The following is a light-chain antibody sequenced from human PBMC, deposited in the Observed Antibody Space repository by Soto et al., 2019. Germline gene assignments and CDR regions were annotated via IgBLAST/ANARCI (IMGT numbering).Light chain of an antibody. V-gene: IGKV3-20*01. J-gene: IGKJ2*01. CDR3: QPYDNSPFT. CDR1: QSVSSNY. CDR2: GAS. Sequence: EIVLTQSPGTLPLSPGERATLSFRASQSVSSNYLVWYQQKPGQAPRPLIYGASSMSTGIPHRFSVSGSWTDFTPTISSLEPEDFAVYYCQPYDNSPFTFGQGTKLEIK.